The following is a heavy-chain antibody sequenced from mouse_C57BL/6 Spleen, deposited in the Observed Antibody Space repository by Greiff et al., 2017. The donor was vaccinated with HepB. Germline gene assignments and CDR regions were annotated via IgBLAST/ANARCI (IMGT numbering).Heavy chain of an antibody. CDR3: ARQDTTVVAHWYFDV. D-gene: IGHD1-1*01. J-gene: IGHJ1*03. Sequence: EVQGVESGGDLVKPGGSLKLSCAASGFTFSSYGMSWVRQTPDKRLEWVATISSGGSYTYYPDSVKGRFTISRDNAKNTLYLQMSSLKSEDTAMYYCARQDTTVVAHWYFDVWGTGTTVTVSS. V-gene: IGHV5-6*01. CDR2: ISSGGSYT. CDR1: GFTFSSYG.